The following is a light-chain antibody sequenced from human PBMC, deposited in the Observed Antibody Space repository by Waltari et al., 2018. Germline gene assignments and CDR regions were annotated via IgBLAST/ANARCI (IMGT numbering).Light chain of an antibody. CDR1: SNNVGSYYL. V-gene: IGLV2-23*03. Sequence: QAGPTQPASVSGSPGPSITISCTGTSNNVGSYYLVSWYQQHPGKPPKLIIYEGSKRPSGVSNRFSGSKSDNTASLTLSGLQPDDEADYYCCSNVGTSAFFGGGTKLTVL. CDR2: EGS. J-gene: IGLJ2*01. CDR3: CSNVGTSAF.